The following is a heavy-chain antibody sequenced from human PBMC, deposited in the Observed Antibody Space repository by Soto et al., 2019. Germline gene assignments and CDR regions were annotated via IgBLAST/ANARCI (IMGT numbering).Heavy chain of an antibody. CDR3: TRRIVAKKTLDN. J-gene: IGHJ4*02. V-gene: IGHV4-59*08. CDR2: IYYAGST. CDR1: GSSIISYY. Sequence: PSETLSLTCTVSGSSIISYYWSWILQPPGRRLEWIGFIYYAGSTKYNPSLNTRVTISVDTSKNQFSLTVSSVTAADAAVSYFTRRIVAKKTLDNWGQGTLVTVSS. D-gene: IGHD5-12*01.